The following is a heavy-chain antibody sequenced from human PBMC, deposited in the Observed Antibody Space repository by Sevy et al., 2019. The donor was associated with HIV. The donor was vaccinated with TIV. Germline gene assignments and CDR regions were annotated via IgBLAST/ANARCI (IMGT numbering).Heavy chain of an antibody. D-gene: IGHD2-15*01. V-gene: IGHV3-53*01. Sequence: GGSLRLSCAASGFTFSSYSMNWVRQAPGKGLEWVSNIYSDGRTYYADSVRGRFTISRDTSKNTVYLEMKSLRAEDTAVYYCTREDIVLGEDNYYGMDVWGHGTTVTVSS. CDR1: GFTFSSYS. J-gene: IGHJ6*02. CDR3: TREDIVLGEDNYYGMDV. CDR2: IYSDGRT.